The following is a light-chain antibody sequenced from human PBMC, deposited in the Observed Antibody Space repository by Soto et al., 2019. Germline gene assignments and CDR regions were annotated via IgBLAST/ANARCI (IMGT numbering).Light chain of an antibody. CDR2: GAS. CDR1: QTIISSY. V-gene: IGKV3-20*01. CDR3: QQYGRSLFT. J-gene: IGKJ5*01. Sequence: EVVLTQSPGTLSLSPGETVTLSCRASQTIISSYLAWYQQKPVQAPRLLIYGASSRATGIPDRFSGSGSGTDFTLTISGLEPEDSAVYYCQQYGRSLFTFGQGTRLEIK.